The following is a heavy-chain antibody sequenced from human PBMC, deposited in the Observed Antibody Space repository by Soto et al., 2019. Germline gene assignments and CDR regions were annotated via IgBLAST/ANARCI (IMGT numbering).Heavy chain of an antibody. CDR3: ARVRGYSGYDTKGAVSFDY. D-gene: IGHD5-12*01. CDR1: GFTFSSYS. V-gene: IGHV3-48*02. J-gene: IGHJ4*02. Sequence: GGSLRLSCAASGFTFSSYSMNWVRQAPGKGLEWVSYISSSSSTIYYADSVKGRFTISRDNAKNSLYLQMNSLRDEDTAVYYCARVRGYSGYDTKGAVSFDYWGQGTLVTVSS. CDR2: ISSSSSTI.